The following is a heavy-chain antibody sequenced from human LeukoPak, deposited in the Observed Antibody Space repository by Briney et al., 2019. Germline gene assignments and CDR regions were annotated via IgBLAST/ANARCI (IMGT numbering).Heavy chain of an antibody. Sequence: GGSLRLSCAASGFTFSSYAMSWVRLAPGKGLGWVSAISGSGGSTFYTDSVKGRFTISRDNSKNTLYLQRNTLRAEDTAVYYCAKDLKGYYGSGSYPHWGQGTLVTVSS. V-gene: IGHV3-23*01. D-gene: IGHD3-10*01. CDR1: GFTFSSYA. CDR3: AKDLKGYYGSGSYPH. J-gene: IGHJ4*02. CDR2: ISGSGGST.